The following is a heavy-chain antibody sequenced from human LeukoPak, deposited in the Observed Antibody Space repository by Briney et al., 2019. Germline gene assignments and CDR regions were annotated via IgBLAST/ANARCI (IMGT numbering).Heavy chain of an antibody. V-gene: IGHV1-8*03. J-gene: IGHJ4*02. CDR2: MSPKSANT. Sequence: ASVKVSCKASGYTFTSYDINWVRQAPGQGLEWMGWMSPKSANTGFAQKFQGRVTITRETSISTAYMELSSLTSEDTAVYYCARTPPRGLIDYWGQGTLVTVSS. CDR1: GYTFTSYD. D-gene: IGHD3-16*01. CDR3: ARTPPRGLIDY.